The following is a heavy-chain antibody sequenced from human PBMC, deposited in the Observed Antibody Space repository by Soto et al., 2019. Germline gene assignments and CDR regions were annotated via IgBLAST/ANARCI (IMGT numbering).Heavy chain of an antibody. J-gene: IGHJ5*02. Sequence: SETLSLTCTVSGGSVSSGSYYWSWIRQPPGKGLQWIGYISFTGSTNYNPSLKSRLTISVDTSKNQFSLKLTSVTAADTAVYYCARAKDYDFWSGYLLGTWGQGTLVTVSS. D-gene: IGHD3-3*01. V-gene: IGHV4-61*01. CDR1: GGSVSSGSYY. CDR3: ARAKDYDFWSGYLLGT. CDR2: ISFTGST.